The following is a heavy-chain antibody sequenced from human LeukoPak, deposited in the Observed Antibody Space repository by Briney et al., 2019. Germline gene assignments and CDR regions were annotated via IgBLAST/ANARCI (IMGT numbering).Heavy chain of an antibody. Sequence: GGSLRLSCAASGFTFDDYAMHWVRQAPGKGLEWVSGISWSSGSIGYADSVKGRFTISRDNAKNSLYLQMNSLRAEDTAVYYCAKDRQLRSYYFDYWGQGTLVTVSS. CDR3: AKDRQLRSYYFDY. J-gene: IGHJ4*02. D-gene: IGHD5-18*01. CDR1: GFTFDDYA. V-gene: IGHV3-9*01. CDR2: ISWSSGSI.